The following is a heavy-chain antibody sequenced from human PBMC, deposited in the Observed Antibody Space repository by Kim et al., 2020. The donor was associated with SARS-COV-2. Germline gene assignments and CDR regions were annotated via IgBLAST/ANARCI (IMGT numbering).Heavy chain of an antibody. CDR3: VREGYRSDDYYMDV. J-gene: IGHJ6*03. Sequence: ANSVKGGFTNAKDNSKNTLYLQMNSMRAEDTAVYYCVREGYRSDDYYMDVWGKGTTVTVSS. V-gene: IGHV3-33*01. D-gene: IGHD5-12*01.